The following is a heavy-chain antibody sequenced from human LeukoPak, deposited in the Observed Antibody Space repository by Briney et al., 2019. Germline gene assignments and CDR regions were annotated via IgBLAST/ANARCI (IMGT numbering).Heavy chain of an antibody. CDR2: IWYDGSNI. D-gene: IGHD3-22*01. CDR3: ARARNDYGSNGSSFLDY. Sequence: PGTSLRLSCAASGISFSSHGMHWVRQAPGKGLEWVAVIWYDGSNIYYADSVKGRFTISRDNSKNTLYLQMNRLRAEDTALYYCARARNDYGSNGSSFLDYWGQGTLVTVSS. CDR1: GISFSSHG. J-gene: IGHJ4*02. V-gene: IGHV3-33*01.